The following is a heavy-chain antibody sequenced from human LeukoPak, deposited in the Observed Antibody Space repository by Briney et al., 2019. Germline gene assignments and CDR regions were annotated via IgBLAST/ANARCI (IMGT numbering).Heavy chain of an antibody. CDR1: GYSISSGYY. Sequence: SETLSLTCAVSGYSISSGYYWGWIRQPPGKGLEWIGSIYYSGSTYYNPSLKSRVTISVDTSKNQFSLKLSSVTAADTAVYYCARPYGELELENWFDPWGQGTLVTVSS. D-gene: IGHD1-7*01. CDR3: ARPYGELELENWFDP. J-gene: IGHJ5*02. V-gene: IGHV4-38-2*01. CDR2: IYYSGST.